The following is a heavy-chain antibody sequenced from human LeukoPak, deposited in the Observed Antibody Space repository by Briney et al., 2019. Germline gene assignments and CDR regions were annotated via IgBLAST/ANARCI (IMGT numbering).Heavy chain of an antibody. D-gene: IGHD5-12*01. Sequence: SQTLSLACAISGDSVSSNSAAWNWIRQSPSRGLEWLGRTYYRSKWYNDYAVSVKSRITINPDTSKNQFSLQLNSVAPEDTAVYYCARGGIVALDLDYWGQGTLVTVSS. CDR1: GDSVSSNSAA. J-gene: IGHJ4*02. V-gene: IGHV6-1*01. CDR3: ARGGIVALDLDY. CDR2: TYYRSKWYN.